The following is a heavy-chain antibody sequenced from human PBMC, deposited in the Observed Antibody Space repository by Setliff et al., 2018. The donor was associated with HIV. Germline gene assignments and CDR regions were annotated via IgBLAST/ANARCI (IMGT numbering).Heavy chain of an antibody. J-gene: IGHJ4*01. CDR1: GYTFVHFD. CDR3: ARAPARANGVFDF. D-gene: IGHD2-8*01. V-gene: IGHV1-8*02. Sequence: ASVKVSCKTSGYTFVHFDIDWVRHAPGQGLEWIGWMTPLTASTGNSRKFQGRVTLTRDLPTGTAYMELNSLISNDTAVYYCARAPARANGVFDFWGQGSLVTVSS. CDR2: MTPLTAST.